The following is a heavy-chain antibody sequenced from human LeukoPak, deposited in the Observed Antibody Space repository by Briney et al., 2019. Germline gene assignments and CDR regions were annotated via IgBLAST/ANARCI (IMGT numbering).Heavy chain of an antibody. Sequence: GRSLRLSCAASGFTFSSYGMHWVRQAPGKGLEWVAVISYDGSNKYYADSVKGRFTISRDNSKNTLYLQMNSLRAEDTAVYYCARGNYHAFDIWGQGTMVTVSS. J-gene: IGHJ3*02. V-gene: IGHV3-30*03. CDR2: ISYDGSNK. CDR3: ARGNYHAFDI. CDR1: GFTFSSYG. D-gene: IGHD3-22*01.